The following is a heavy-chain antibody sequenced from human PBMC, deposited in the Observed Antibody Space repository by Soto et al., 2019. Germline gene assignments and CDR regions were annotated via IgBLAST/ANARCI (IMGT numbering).Heavy chain of an antibody. CDR2: INPNSGGT. CDR1: GYTFTGYY. D-gene: IGHD2-15*01. V-gene: IGHV1-2*02. CDR3: ARDWRYCSGGSCYNLVY. J-gene: IGHJ4*02. Sequence: ASVKVSCRASGYTFTGYYMHWVRQAPGQGLEWMGWINPNSGGTNYAQKFQGRVTMTRDTSFSTAYMELSRLRSDDTAVYYCARDWRYCSGGSCYNLVYWGQGTLVTVSS.